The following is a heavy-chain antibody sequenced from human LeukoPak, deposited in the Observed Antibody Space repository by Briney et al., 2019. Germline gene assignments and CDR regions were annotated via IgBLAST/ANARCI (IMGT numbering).Heavy chain of an antibody. J-gene: IGHJ4*02. CDR1: GFTFSDYY. D-gene: IGHD5-18*01. Sequence: GGSLRLSCAASGFTFSDYYMSWIRQAPGKGLEWVSYISSSGSTIYYADSVKGRFAIPRDNAKNSLYLQMNSLRAEDTAVYYCARRRGYSYGYDFDYWGQGTLVTVSS. CDR2: ISSSGSTI. V-gene: IGHV3-11*04. CDR3: ARRRGYSYGYDFDY.